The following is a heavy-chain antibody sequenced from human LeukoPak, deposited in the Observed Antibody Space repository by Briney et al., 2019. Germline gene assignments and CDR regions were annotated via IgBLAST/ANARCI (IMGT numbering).Heavy chain of an antibody. CDR2: INHSGST. V-gene: IGHV4-34*01. J-gene: IGHJ5*02. D-gene: IGHD3-3*01. Sequence: ASETLSLTCAVYGGSFSGYYWSWIRQPPGKGLEWIGEINHSGSTNYNPSLKSRVTISVDTSKNQFSLKLSSVTAADTAVYYCARAAGITIFGVVIPNWFDPWGQGTLVTVSS. CDR1: GGSFSGYY. CDR3: ARAAGITIFGVVIPNWFDP.